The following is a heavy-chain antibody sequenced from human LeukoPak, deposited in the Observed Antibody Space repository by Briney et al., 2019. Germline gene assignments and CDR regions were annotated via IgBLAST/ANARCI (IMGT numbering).Heavy chain of an antibody. D-gene: IGHD6-19*01. CDR2: INGGNGNT. Sequence: VASVKVSCKTSGYTFTSYGMHWVRQAPGQSLEWMGWINGGNGNTKYSEKFQGRVTIIRDTSASTAYMELSSLRSEDTAVYYCASSSGGFYYYYGMDVWGQGTTVTVSS. V-gene: IGHV1-3*01. J-gene: IGHJ6*02. CDR3: ASSSGGFYYYYGMDV. CDR1: GYTFTSYG.